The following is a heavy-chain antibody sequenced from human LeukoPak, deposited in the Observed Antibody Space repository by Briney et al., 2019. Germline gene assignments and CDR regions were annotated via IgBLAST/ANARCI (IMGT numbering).Heavy chain of an antibody. V-gene: IGHV3-74*01. J-gene: IGHJ4*01. Sequence: SGGSLRLSCAASGFTFISYRMQWVRQAPGKGLVWVSRINTDGSSTSYADSVKGRFTVSRDNAKNTVYLQVNSLRAEDTAVYFCTRELPREVTLDYWGQGTLVTVSS. D-gene: IGHD2-21*02. CDR2: INTDGSST. CDR1: GFTFISYR. CDR3: TRELPREVTLDY.